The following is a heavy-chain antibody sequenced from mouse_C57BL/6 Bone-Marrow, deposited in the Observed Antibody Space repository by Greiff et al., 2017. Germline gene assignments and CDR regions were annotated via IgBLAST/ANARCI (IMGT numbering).Heavy chain of an antibody. J-gene: IGHJ4*01. CDR3: ARSDYGSSSYYYAMDY. Sequence: EVQLVESGPGLAKPSQTLSLTCSVTGYSITSDYWNWIRKFPGNKLEYMGYISYSGSTYYNPSLKSRISITRDTSKNQYYLQLNSVTTEDTATYYCARSDYGSSSYYYAMDYWGQGTSVTVSS. D-gene: IGHD1-1*01. CDR2: ISYSGST. CDR1: GYSITSDY. V-gene: IGHV3-8*01.